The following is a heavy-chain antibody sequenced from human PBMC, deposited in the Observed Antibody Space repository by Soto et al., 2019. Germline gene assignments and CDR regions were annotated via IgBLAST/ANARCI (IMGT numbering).Heavy chain of an antibody. CDR1: GYTFTSFG. V-gene: IGHV1-18*04. Sequence: QLHLVQSGAEVKKPGASVKVSCTASGYTFTSFGVSWVRQVPGQGLEWMGWISGYNGDTDYAQKFQGRVPMTTDRYTSTAYMEVRSLRSDDRAVYYCARDKPQQIVGYNYYYGMDVWGQGTTVTVSS. D-gene: IGHD6-6*01. J-gene: IGHJ6*02. CDR2: ISGYNGDT. CDR3: ARDKPQQIVGYNYYYGMDV.